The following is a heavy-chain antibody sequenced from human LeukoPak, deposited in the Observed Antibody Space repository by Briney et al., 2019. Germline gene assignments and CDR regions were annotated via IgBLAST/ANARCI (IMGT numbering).Heavy chain of an antibody. CDR1: GYTFTSYG. J-gene: IGHJ4*02. CDR2: ISAYNGHT. Sequence: ASVKVSCKASGYTFTSYGISWVRQAPGQGLEWMGWISAYNGHTKSAQKIQGRVTMTTDTSTSTAHMELRSLRSDDTAVYYCARAATYCSSTSCPIDYWGQGTLVTVSS. CDR3: ARAATYCSSTSCPIDY. V-gene: IGHV1-18*01. D-gene: IGHD2-2*01.